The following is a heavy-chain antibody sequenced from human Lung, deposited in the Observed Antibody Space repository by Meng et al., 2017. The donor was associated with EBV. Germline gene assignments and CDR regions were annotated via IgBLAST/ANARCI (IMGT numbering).Heavy chain of an antibody. CDR2: IITDTGVP. CDR1: GYTFTSHA. CDR3: ARWNGRDRNFDY. J-gene: IGHJ4*02. D-gene: IGHD1-1*01. V-gene: IGHV7-4-1*02. Sequence: QVELAQSGAELKMPGASVPVSCNASGYTFTSHAINRARQTPGQGLEWMGWIITDTGVPTYDQAFTGRFVFSLDTSVSTTYLQISSLKAEDTAVYSCARWNGRDRNFDYWGQGTLVTVSS.